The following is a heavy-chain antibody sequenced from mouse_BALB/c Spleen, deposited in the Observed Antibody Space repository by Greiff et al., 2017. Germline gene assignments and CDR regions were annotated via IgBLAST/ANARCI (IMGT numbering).Heavy chain of an antibody. V-gene: IGHV2-2*02. Sequence: QVQLQQSGPGLVQPSQSLSITCTVSGFSLTSYGVHWVRQSPGKGLEWLGVIWSGGSTDYNAAFISRLSISKDNSKSQVFFKMNSLQANDTAIYYCARNSGSPFYWYFDVWGAGTTVTVSS. CDR2: IWSGGST. CDR3: ARNSGSPFYWYFDV. CDR1: GFSLTSYG. J-gene: IGHJ1*01. D-gene: IGHD1-1*01.